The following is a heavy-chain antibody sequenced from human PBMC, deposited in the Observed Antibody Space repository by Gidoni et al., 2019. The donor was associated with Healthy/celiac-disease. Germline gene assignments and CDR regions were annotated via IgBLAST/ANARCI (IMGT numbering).Heavy chain of an antibody. V-gene: IGHV3-21*01. CDR1: GGSFSSDS. D-gene: IGHD6-19*01. CDR2: ISSSSSYI. J-gene: IGHJ5*02. CDR3: ARGSYSSGWLFAP. Sequence: EEQLVESGGGRGRAGGSLRLAGAAAGGSFSSDSMNWVRQAPGKGLAGVSSISSSSSYIYYADSVKGRFTISRDNAKNSLYLQMHSLRAEDTAVYSCARGSYSSGWLFAPWGQGTLVTVSS.